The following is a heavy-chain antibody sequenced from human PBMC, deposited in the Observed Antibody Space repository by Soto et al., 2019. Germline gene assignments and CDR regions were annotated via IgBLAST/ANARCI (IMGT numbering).Heavy chain of an antibody. CDR3: ARDFAYYYDSSGQRSLIDYGMDV. V-gene: IGHV3-33*01. CDR2: IWYDGSNK. J-gene: IGHJ6*02. D-gene: IGHD3-22*01. CDR1: GFTFSSYG. Sequence: GGSLRLSCAASGFTFSSYGMHWVRQAPGKGLEWVAVIWYDGSNKYYADSVKVRFTISRDNSKNTLYLQMNSLRAEDTAVYYCARDFAYYYDSSGQRSLIDYGMDVWGQGTTVTVSS.